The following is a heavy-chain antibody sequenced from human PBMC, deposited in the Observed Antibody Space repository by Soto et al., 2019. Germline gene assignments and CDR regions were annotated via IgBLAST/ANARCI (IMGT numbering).Heavy chain of an antibody. J-gene: IGHJ4*02. V-gene: IGHV3-21*01. CDR3: ARDRVTTVTRFDY. CDR2: ISSSSSYI. CDR1: GFTFSSYS. D-gene: IGHD4-17*01. Sequence: GGSLRLSCAASGFTFSSYSMNWVRQAPGKGLEWVSSISSSSSYIYYADSVKGRFTISRDNAKNSLYLQMNSLRAEDTAVYYCARDRVTTVTRFDYWGQGTLVTVSS.